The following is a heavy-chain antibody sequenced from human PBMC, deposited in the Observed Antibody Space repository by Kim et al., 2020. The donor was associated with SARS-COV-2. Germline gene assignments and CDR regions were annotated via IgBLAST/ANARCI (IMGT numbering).Heavy chain of an antibody. J-gene: IGHJ6*02. V-gene: IGHV3-23*01. Sequence: GGSLRLSCAASGITFSGYVMHWVRRAPGKGLEWVSTISGSGESTFYADSVRGRFSISRDNYRNTLYLQMNSLRAEDTAVYYCANPVGGYYYGMDVWGQGT. CDR1: GITFSGYV. CDR2: ISGSGEST. D-gene: IGHD3-10*01. CDR3: ANPVGGYYYGMDV.